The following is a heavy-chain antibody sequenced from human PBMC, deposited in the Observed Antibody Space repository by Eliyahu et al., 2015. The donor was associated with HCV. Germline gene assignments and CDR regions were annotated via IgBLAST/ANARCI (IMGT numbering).Heavy chain of an antibody. Sequence: QVQLVQSGAEVKKPGASVKVSCKASGYTFPSYDINWVRQATGQGLEWMGWMNPNSGNTGYAQKFQGRVTMTTNTSISTAYMEVNSLRSEDTAVYYCARGRGFGTGSRYFDYWGQGTLVTVSS. V-gene: IGHV1-8*01. CDR2: MNPNSGNT. CDR1: GYTFPSYD. CDR3: ARGRGFGTGSRYFDY. D-gene: IGHD3-10*01. J-gene: IGHJ4*02.